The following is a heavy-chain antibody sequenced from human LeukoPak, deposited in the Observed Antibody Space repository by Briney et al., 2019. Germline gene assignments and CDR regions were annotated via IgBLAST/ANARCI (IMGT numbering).Heavy chain of an antibody. D-gene: IGHD2-2*01. Sequence: ASVKVSCKASGYNFPSYGINWVRQAPGQGLEWMGWIRPHTGETNSAQRFQDRVTMTTDTSTTTAYMELRSLRFDDTAVYYCARDRGGKGSAIFYWGQGSLVTVSP. CDR1: GYNFPSYG. V-gene: IGHV1-18*01. CDR3: ARDRGGKGSAIFY. CDR2: IRPHTGET. J-gene: IGHJ4*02.